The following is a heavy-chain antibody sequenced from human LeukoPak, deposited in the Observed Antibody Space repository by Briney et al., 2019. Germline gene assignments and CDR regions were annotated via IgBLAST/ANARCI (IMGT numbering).Heavy chain of an antibody. J-gene: IGHJ3*02. V-gene: IGHV4-31*03. CDR3: AREVRADNIAAAVRNAFDI. CDR2: IYYSGST. CDR1: GGSISSGGYY. D-gene: IGHD6-13*01. Sequence: SQTLSLTCTVSGGSISSGGYYWSWIRQHPGKGLEWIGYIYYSGSTYYNPSLKSRVTISVDTSKNQFSLKLSSVTAADTAVYYCAREVRADNIAAAVRNAFDIWDQGTMVTVSS.